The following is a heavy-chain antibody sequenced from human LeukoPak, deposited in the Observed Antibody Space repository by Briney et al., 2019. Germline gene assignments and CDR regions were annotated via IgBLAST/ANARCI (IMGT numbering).Heavy chain of an antibody. CDR1: GFTFSNAW. D-gene: IGHD6-25*01. CDR3: NTGTAAADY. Sequence: PGGSLRLSCAASGFTFSNAWMSWVRQAPGKGLEWVGRIKRKADGGTTDYAAPVKDRFTISRDESKTTLYLQMNSLKPDDTAVYFCNTGTAAADYWGQGTQVTVSS. CDR2: IKRKADGGTT. J-gene: IGHJ4*02. V-gene: IGHV3-15*01.